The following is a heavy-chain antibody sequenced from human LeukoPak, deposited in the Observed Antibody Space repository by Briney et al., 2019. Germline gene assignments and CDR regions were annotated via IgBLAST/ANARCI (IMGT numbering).Heavy chain of an antibody. D-gene: IGHD2-21*01. CDR2: ITGSGGTT. CDR1: GFTFSGYA. J-gene: IGHJ3*02. V-gene: IGHV3-23*01. Sequence: GGSLRLSCAASGFTFSGYAMRWVRQAPGKGLEWVSTITGSGGTTYYADSVKGRFTIPRDNSKNTLYLQINSLRAEDTAIYHCAKEFRGRLRDAFDIWGQGTMVTVSS. CDR3: AKEFRGRLRDAFDI.